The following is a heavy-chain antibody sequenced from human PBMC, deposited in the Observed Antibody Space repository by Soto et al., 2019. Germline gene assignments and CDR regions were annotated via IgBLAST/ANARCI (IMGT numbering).Heavy chain of an antibody. J-gene: IGHJ5*02. CDR2: INAGNGNT. Sequence: ASVKVSCKASGDTFTSYARHWVRQAPGQRLEWMGWINAGNGNTKYSQKFQGRVTMTRDTSVTTAYMELSSLRSDDTAVYYCARMETFGSLNWFDPWAQGTLVPFSS. D-gene: IGHD3-16*01. CDR3: ARMETFGSLNWFDP. V-gene: IGHV1-3*01. CDR1: GDTFTSYA.